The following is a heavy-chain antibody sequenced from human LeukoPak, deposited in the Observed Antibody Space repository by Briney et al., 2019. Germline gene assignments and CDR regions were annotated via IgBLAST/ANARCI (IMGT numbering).Heavy chain of an antibody. J-gene: IGHJ6*03. CDR1: GDYINSHY. CDR2: IHVGGST. CDR3: AREVLLWFGEDGYYYYYYYMDV. V-gene: IGHV4-59*11. D-gene: IGHD3-10*01. Sequence: PSETLSLTCSVSGDYINSHYWTWIRQSSGRGLEGLGYIHVGGSTKYNPSPKSRVTISVDTSKNQISLMVRSVTAADTAVYYCAREVLLWFGEDGYYYYYYYMDVWGKGTTVTISS.